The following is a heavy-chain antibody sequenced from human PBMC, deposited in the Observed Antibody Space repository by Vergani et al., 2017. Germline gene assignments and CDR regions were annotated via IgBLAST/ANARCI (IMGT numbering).Heavy chain of an antibody. V-gene: IGHV1-8*01. D-gene: IGHD3-9*01. Sequence: QVPLVQSGAEVKTPGASVKVSCKASGYTFTSYDINWVRQATGQGLEWMGWMNPNSGNTGYAQKYQGRVTMARHTSISTAYMELSSLRSEDTAVYYCAMTYYDILTGYYLDAFDIWGQGTMVTVSS. CDR3: AMTYYDILTGYYLDAFDI. J-gene: IGHJ3*02. CDR2: MNPNSGNT. CDR1: GYTFTSYD.